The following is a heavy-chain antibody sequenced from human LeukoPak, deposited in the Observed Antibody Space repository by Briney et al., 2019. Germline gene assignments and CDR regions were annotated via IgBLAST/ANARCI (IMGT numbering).Heavy chain of an antibody. CDR3: AKDDIVVVLAAISTEYFQH. V-gene: IGHV3-23*01. D-gene: IGHD2-2*01. CDR2: ISGSGGST. J-gene: IGHJ1*01. CDR1: GFTFSSYA. Sequence: GGSLRLSCAASGFTFSSYAMSWVRQAPGKGLEWVSAISGSGGSTYYADSVKGRFTISRDNSKNTLYLQMNSLRAEDTAVYYCAKDDIVVVLAAISTEYFQHWGQGTLVTVSS.